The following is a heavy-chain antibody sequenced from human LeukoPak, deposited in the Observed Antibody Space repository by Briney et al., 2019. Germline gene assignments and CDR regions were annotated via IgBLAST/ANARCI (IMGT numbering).Heavy chain of an antibody. Sequence: GGSLRLSCTASAFTFSTYSMNWVRQAPGKGLEWVANIKQDGSEKYYVDSVKGRFTISRDNAKNSLYLQMNSLRAEDTAVYYCARGAYYYDSSGYYRSVLTFDYWGQGTLVTVSS. J-gene: IGHJ4*02. V-gene: IGHV3-7*01. CDR3: ARGAYYYDSSGYYRSVLTFDY. D-gene: IGHD3-22*01. CDR1: AFTFSTYS. CDR2: IKQDGSEK.